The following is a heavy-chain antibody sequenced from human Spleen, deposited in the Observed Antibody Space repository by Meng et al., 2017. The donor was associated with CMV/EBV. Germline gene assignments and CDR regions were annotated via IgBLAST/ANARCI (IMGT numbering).Heavy chain of an antibody. CDR3: ARGPFGPTDY. J-gene: IGHJ4*02. CDR2: IYYSGST. V-gene: IGHV4-61*01. D-gene: IGHD3/OR15-3a*01. Sequence: TCTVSVGCVSIGSYYWSWIRQPAGKGLEWIGYIYYSGSTNYNPSLKSRVTISVDTSKNQFSLKLSSVTAADTAVYYCARGPFGPTDYWGQGTLVTVSS. CDR1: VGCVSIGSYY.